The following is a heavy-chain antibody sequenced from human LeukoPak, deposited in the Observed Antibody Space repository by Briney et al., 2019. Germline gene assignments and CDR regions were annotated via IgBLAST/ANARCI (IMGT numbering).Heavy chain of an antibody. Sequence: PGGSLRLSCAASGFTFTNYGMHWVRQAPGKGLEWVTLISYHGSNQFYADSVQGRFTISRDNSKNILYLQMNSLRVEDTAVYYCAEDSIPMIRVPSSHLGVDYWGQGTVVTVSS. D-gene: IGHD3-22*01. V-gene: IGHV3-30*18. CDR2: ISYHGSNQ. CDR3: AEDSIPMIRVPSSHLGVDY. CDR1: GFTFTNYG. J-gene: IGHJ4*02.